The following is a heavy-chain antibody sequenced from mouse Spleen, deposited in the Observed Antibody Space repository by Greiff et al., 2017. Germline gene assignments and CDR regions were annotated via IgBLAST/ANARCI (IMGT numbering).Heavy chain of an antibody. D-gene: IGHD1-1*01. CDR2: IYPGSGNT. CDR3: ARRGITTVVATRYFDV. CDR1: GYTFTDYY. Sequence: QVQLKQSGAELVRPGASVKLSCKASGYTFTDYYINWVKQRPGQGLEWIARIYPGSGNTYYNEKFKGKATLTAEKSSSTAYMQLSSLTSEDSAVYFCARRGITTVVATRYFDVWGTGTTVTVSS. V-gene: IGHV1-76*01. J-gene: IGHJ1*03.